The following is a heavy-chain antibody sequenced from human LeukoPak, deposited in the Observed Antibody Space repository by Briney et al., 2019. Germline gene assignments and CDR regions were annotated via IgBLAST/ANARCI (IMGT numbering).Heavy chain of an antibody. D-gene: IGHD3-22*01. CDR3: AKGPFLRYYYDSSGYYYGDYFDY. Sequence: GGSLRLSCAASGFTFSSYGMHWVRQAPGKGLEWVAFIRYDGSNKYYADSVKGRFTISRDNSKNTLYLQMNSLRAEDTAVYYCAKGPFLRYYYDSSGYYYGDYFDYWGQGTLVTVSS. CDR2: IRYDGSNK. CDR1: GFTFSSYG. J-gene: IGHJ4*02. V-gene: IGHV3-30*02.